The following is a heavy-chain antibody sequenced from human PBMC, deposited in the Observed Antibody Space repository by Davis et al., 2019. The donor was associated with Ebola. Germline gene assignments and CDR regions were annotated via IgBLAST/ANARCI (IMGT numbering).Heavy chain of an antibody. Sequence: HTGGSLRLSCAASGFPFSLYWMHWVRQAPGKGLEWVSRINSDGSSTIYAGSVKGRFTISRDSAENTVHLQMNSLRAEDTAVYYCARQYGSGSYFPDYWGQGTLVTVSS. CDR1: GFPFSLYW. V-gene: IGHV3-74*01. CDR2: INSDGSST. J-gene: IGHJ4*02. D-gene: IGHD3-10*01. CDR3: ARQYGSGSYFPDY.